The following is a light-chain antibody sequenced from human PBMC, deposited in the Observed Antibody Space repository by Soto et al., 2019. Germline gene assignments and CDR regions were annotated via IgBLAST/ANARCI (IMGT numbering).Light chain of an antibody. Sequence: DIQMTQSPSTLSASVGDRVTITCRASQSISSWLAWYQQKPGKAPKLLIYKASSLESGVPSRFSGSGSGTEFNLTISSLQPDDFATYYYQRYNSYPLAFGGGTSVDI. CDR3: QRYNSYPLA. J-gene: IGKJ4*01. CDR1: QSISSW. CDR2: KAS. V-gene: IGKV1-5*03.